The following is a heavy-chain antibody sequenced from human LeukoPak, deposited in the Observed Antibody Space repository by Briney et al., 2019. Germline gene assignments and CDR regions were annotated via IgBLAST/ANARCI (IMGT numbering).Heavy chain of an antibody. CDR1: GGAISGGSYY. V-gene: IGHV4-61*02. CDR3: ARVSTGIALD. CDR2: IYTSGST. Sequence: SETLTLTCTVSGGAISGGSYYWCWIRQPAGKGLEWIGRIYTSGSTNYNPSLKSRVTISVDTSKNQFSLKLSSVTAADTAVYYCARVSTGIALDWGQGTLVTVSS. J-gene: IGHJ4*02. D-gene: IGHD6-19*01.